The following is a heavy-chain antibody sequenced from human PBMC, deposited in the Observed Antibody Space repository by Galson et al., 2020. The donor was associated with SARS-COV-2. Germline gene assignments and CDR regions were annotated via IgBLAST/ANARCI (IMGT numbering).Heavy chain of an antibody. CDR3: ARDLMSGRPPPSYYYYYMDV. CDR2: INPNSGGT. D-gene: IGHD6-25*01. V-gene: IGHV1-2*06. CDR1: GYTFTGYY. Sequence: ASVKVSCKASGYTFTGYYMHWVRQAPGQGLEWMGRINPNSGGTNYAQKFQGRVTMTRDTSISTAYMELSRLRSDDTAVYYCARDLMSGRPPPSYYYYYMDVWGKGTTVTISS. J-gene: IGHJ6*03.